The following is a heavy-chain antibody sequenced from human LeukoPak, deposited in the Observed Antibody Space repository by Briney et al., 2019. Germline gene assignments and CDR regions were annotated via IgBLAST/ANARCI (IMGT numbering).Heavy chain of an antibody. V-gene: IGHV4-39*07. Sequence: SETLSLTCTVSGGSISSSSYYWGWIRQPPGKGLEWIGSIYYSGSTYYNPSLKSRVTISVDTSKNQFSLKLSSVTAADTAVYYCARGWVRGVMFDYWGQGTLVTVSS. CDR3: ARGWVRGVMFDY. CDR1: GGSISSSSYY. D-gene: IGHD3-10*01. J-gene: IGHJ4*02. CDR2: IYYSGST.